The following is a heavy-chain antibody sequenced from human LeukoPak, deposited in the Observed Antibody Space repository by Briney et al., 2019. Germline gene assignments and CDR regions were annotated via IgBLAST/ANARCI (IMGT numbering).Heavy chain of an antibody. CDR1: GFTFSSYA. Sequence: GGSLRLSCAASGFTFSSYAMSWVRQAPGKGLGWVSAISGSGGSTYYADSVKGRFTISRDNSKNTLYLQMNSLRAEDTAVYYCAKPYYDFWSGYSARDYWGQGTLVTVSS. V-gene: IGHV3-23*01. CDR2: ISGSGGST. CDR3: AKPYYDFWSGYSARDY. D-gene: IGHD3-3*01. J-gene: IGHJ4*02.